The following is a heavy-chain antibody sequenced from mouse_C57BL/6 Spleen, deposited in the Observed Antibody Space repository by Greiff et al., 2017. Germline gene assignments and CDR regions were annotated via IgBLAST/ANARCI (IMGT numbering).Heavy chain of an antibody. J-gene: IGHJ4*01. Sequence: QVQLQQSGAELARPGASVKMSCKASGYTFTSYTIHWVKQRPGQSLEWIGYINPSSGYTKYNQKFKAKATLTADKSSSTAYMQRSSLTSEDSAVYDCATSQAVYAMGYWGQGTSVTVSS. CDR1: GYTFTSYT. V-gene: IGHV1-4*01. CDR3: ATSQAVYAMGY. D-gene: IGHD3-2*02. CDR2: INPSSGYT.